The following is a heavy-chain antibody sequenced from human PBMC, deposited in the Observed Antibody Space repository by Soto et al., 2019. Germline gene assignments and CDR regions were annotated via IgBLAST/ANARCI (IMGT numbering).Heavy chain of an antibody. CDR3: VRAYGFVEIK. Sequence: EVQLVEAGGGVVQPGGSLRLSCEASGFIFSNDEMNWVRQAPGKGLEWISDITTSGGTIYYAESVKGRFTISRDNAKSSLYLQMNSLRAENTAVYYCVRAYGFVEIKWGQGTLVTVSS. J-gene: IGHJ4*02. V-gene: IGHV3-48*03. CDR2: ITTSGGTI. D-gene: IGHD2-15*01. CDR1: GFIFSNDE.